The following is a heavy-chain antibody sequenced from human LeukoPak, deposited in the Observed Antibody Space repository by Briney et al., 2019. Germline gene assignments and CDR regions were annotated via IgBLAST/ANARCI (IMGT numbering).Heavy chain of an antibody. D-gene: IGHD3-10*01. J-gene: IGHJ4*02. CDR3: ARDGSGSYFDY. Sequence: ASVKVSCKASGGTFSSYTISWVRQAPGQGLEWMGRIIPILGIANYAQKFQGRVTITADKSTSTAYMELSSLRFEDTAVYYCARDGSGSYFDYWGQGTLVTVSS. CDR1: GGTFSSYT. CDR2: IIPILGIA. V-gene: IGHV1-69*04.